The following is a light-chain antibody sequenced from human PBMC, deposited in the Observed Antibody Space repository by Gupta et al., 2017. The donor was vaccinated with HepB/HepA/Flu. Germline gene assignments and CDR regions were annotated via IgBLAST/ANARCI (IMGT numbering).Light chain of an antibody. CDR1: HDIGNS. V-gene: IGKV1-33*01. CDR2: DAS. J-gene: IGKJ4*01. CDR3: QQVDNLPLT. Sequence: DIRMTHSPSSLSASIGDRVTINCQASHDIGNSLNWYQQKPGKAPNLLIYDASNLETGVPSRFSGGGSGTHFTFTISSLQPEDVATYFCQQVDNLPLTFGGGTTVAI.